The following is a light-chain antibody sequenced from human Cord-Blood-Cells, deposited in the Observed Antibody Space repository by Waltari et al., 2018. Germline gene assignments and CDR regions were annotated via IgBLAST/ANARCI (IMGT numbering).Light chain of an antibody. CDR2: QDS. Sequence: SYELTQPPSVSVSPGQTASITCSGDKLRDNYACWYRQKPGQSPVLVTSQDSKRPSVIPERFSCSNSGNTATLTISGTQAMDEADYYCQAWDSSTAVFGGGTKLTVL. CDR1: KLRDNY. V-gene: IGLV3-1*01. J-gene: IGLJ2*01. CDR3: QAWDSSTAV.